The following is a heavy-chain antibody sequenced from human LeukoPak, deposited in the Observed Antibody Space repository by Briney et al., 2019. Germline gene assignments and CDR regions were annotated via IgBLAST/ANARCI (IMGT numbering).Heavy chain of an antibody. V-gene: IGHV1-46*01. CDR2: INPNGGGT. D-gene: IGHD1-26*01. Sequence: ASVKVSCKASGYTFTTYYIHWVRQALGQGLEWMGVINPNGGGTTYAQKFQGRVTMTRDTSASTVYMEVISLTSEDTAIFYCARDPSGSWQRFDYWGQGTLVTVSS. J-gene: IGHJ4*02. CDR1: GYTFTTYY. CDR3: ARDPSGSWQRFDY.